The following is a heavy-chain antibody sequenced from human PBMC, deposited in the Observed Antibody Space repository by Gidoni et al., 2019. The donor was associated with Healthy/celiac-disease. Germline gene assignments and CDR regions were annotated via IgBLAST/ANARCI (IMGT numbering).Heavy chain of an antibody. Sequence: QVKLVEPGEGVVRPGGSRRLPWAAPGFPFSSYAMHWVRQAPGKGLEWVAVISYDGSNKYYADSVKGRFTISRDNSKNTLYLQMNSLRAEDTAVYYCARDHYDILTGYYSNWGQGTLVTVSS. CDR2: ISYDGSNK. D-gene: IGHD3-9*01. CDR1: GFPFSSYA. J-gene: IGHJ4*02. CDR3: ARDHYDILTGYYSN. V-gene: IGHV3-30*04.